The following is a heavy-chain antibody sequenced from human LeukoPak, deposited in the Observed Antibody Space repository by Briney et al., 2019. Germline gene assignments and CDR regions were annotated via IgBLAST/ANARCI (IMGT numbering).Heavy chain of an antibody. CDR1: GHNINTYW. Sequence: GGPLRLPCAACGHNINTYWMHCVPQAPGRGLVWVSQINSDGTVTNYAAAVRGRLTISRDNAASTLSLQMNSLRPEDTAVYCCAYGFDYWGEGA. CDR2: INSDGTVT. CDR3: AYGFDY. V-gene: IGHV3-74*01. J-gene: IGHJ4*02. D-gene: IGHD3-10*01.